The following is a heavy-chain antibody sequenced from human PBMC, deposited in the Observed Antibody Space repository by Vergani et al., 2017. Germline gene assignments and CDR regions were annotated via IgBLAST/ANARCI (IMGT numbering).Heavy chain of an antibody. Sequence: QVQLVESGGGVVQPGRSLRLSCAASGFTFSSYAMHWVRQAPGKGLEWVAVISYDGSNKYYADSVKGRFTISTDNSKNTLYLQMNSLRAEDTAVYYCARALEGGYYLTLLPPWFDPWGQGTLVTVSS. CDR1: GFTFSSYA. V-gene: IGHV3-30*04. D-gene: IGHD3-22*01. J-gene: IGHJ5*02. CDR3: ARALEGGYYLTLLPPWFDP. CDR2: ISYDGSNK.